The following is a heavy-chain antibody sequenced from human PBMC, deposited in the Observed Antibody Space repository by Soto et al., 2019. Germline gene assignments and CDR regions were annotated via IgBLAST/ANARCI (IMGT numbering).Heavy chain of an antibody. V-gene: IGHV4-30-2*01. Sequence: SETLSLTCNVSGGSITSSEYSWNWIRQAPGKGLEWIGFISHTGTLYYNPSLKSRVTISLDRSENLFSLKLSPVTAADTAVYFCAGNYDSRASHNYFDSWGQGTLVTVSS. CDR2: ISHTGTL. CDR1: GGSITSSEYS. D-gene: IGHD3-22*01. J-gene: IGHJ4*02. CDR3: AGNYDSRASHNYFDS.